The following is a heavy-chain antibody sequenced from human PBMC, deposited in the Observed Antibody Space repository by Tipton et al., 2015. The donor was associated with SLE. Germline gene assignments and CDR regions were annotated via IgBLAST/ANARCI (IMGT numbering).Heavy chain of an antibody. D-gene: IGHD1-26*01. V-gene: IGHV3-9*01. CDR3: SLGGSRPHSSSAFFFDV. J-gene: IGHJ3*01. CDR1: GFKFEDYA. CDR2: ISWNSDRI. Sequence: SLRLSCAGFGFKFEDYAMHWVRQAPGKGLEWVSSISWNSDRIDYADSARGRFTISRDNAKNSLYLQMNRLRSEDTALYYCSLGGSRPHSSSAFFFDVWGPGTMVTVSS.